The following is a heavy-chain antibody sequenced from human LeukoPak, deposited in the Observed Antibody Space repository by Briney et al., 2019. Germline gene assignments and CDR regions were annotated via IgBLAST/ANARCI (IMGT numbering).Heavy chain of an antibody. CDR1: GGSFSNYY. CDR3: ARRWNYGRNYYIDV. CDR2: INDSGRT. D-gene: IGHD1-7*01. J-gene: IGHJ6*03. Sequence: TSETLSLTCAVYGGSFSNYYWSWIRQPPGRGMEWIGEINDSGRTNYNPSLMSRVTVSVDTSKNQLSLRLTSVTATDTAVYYCARRWNYGRNYYIDVWGNGATASVSS. V-gene: IGHV4-34*01.